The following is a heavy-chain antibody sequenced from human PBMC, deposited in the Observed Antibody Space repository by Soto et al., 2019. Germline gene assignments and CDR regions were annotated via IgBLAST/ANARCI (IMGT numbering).Heavy chain of an antibody. J-gene: IGHJ6*02. D-gene: IGHD2-2*01. Sequence: QVQLVQSGAEVKKPGASVKVSCKASGYTFTSYAMHWVRQAPGQRLEWMGWINAGNGNSKYSQKFQGRVTITRDTSASTAYMELSSLRSEDTAVYYCARELIYCSSTSCYYYYYGMDVWGQGPTVTVSS. CDR2: INAGNGNS. CDR1: GYTFTSYA. V-gene: IGHV1-3*01. CDR3: ARELIYCSSTSCYYYYYGMDV.